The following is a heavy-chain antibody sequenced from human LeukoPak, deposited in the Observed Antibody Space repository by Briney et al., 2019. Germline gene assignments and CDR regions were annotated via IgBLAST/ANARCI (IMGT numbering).Heavy chain of an antibody. V-gene: IGHV4-31*03. J-gene: IGHJ5*02. CDR2: FDYRGAT. Sequence: PSETLSLTCTVSGASISDLGYYWSWIRQRPGEGLEWIGFFDYRGATYYNPSLKSRLTISLDTSKNHFSLRLSSVTAADTAVYYCARGIAEGNWFDPWGQGTRVTVSS. D-gene: IGHD6-13*01. CDR3: ARGIAEGNWFDP. CDR1: GASISDLGYY.